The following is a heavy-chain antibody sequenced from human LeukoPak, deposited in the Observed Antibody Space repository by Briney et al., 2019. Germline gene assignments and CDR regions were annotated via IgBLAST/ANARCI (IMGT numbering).Heavy chain of an antibody. D-gene: IGHD4-11*01. CDR2: ISWNSGTI. V-gene: IGHV3-9*03. CDR1: GFTFDDYA. CDR3: AKGSSPDSNRGHFDY. Sequence: PGRSLRLSCAASGFTFDDYAMHWVRQAPGKGLEWVSGISWNSGTIGYADSLKGRFTIPRHNAKNSLYLKMNSLRAEDMALYYCAKGSSPDSNRGHFDYWGQGTLVTVSS. J-gene: IGHJ4*02.